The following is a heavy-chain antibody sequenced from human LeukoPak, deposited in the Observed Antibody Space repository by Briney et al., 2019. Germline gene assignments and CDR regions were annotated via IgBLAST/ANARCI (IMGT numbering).Heavy chain of an antibody. CDR1: GYTFTGYY. CDR2: INPNSGGT. D-gene: IGHD6-13*01. CDR3: ARAYGTSWYYFDY. V-gene: IGHV1-2*02. J-gene: IGHJ4*02. Sequence: ASVKVSCKASGYTFTGYYMRWVRQAPGQGLEWMGWINPNSGGTNYAQKFQGRVTMTRDTSISTAYMELTRLRSDDTAVYYCARAYGTSWYYFDYWGQGTLVTVSS.